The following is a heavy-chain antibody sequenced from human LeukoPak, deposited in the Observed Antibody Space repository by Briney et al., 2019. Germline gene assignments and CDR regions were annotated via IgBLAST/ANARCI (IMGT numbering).Heavy chain of an antibody. CDR2: IYPGDSDT. Sequence: GESLKISCKASGYSFTSYWIGWVRQMPGKGLEWMGIIYPGDSDTRYSPSFQGQVTISADKSISTAYLQWSSLKASDTAMYYCARQERDSSSWYVGGFDYWGQGTLVTVSS. D-gene: IGHD6-13*01. CDR3: ARQERDSSSWYVGGFDY. J-gene: IGHJ4*02. V-gene: IGHV5-51*01. CDR1: GYSFTSYW.